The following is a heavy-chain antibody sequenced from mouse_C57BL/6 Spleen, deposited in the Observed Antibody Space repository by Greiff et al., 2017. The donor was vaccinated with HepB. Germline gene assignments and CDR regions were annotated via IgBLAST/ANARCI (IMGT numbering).Heavy chain of an antibody. Sequence: VQLQQPGAELVMPGASVKLSCKASGYTFTSYWMHWVKQRPGQGLEWIGEIDPSDSYTNYNQKFKGKSTLTVDKSSSTAYMQLSSLTSEDSAVYYCSLWLRRGYFDVWGTGTTVTVSS. V-gene: IGHV1-69*01. J-gene: IGHJ1*03. D-gene: IGHD2-2*01. CDR1: GYTFTSYW. CDR2: IDPSDSYT. CDR3: SLWLRRGYFDV.